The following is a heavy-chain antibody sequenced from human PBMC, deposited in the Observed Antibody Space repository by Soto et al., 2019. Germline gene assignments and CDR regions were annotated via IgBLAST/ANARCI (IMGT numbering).Heavy chain of an antibody. D-gene: IGHD3-3*01. J-gene: IGHJ1*01. Sequence: GGSLRLSCAASGFTFSSYAMNWVRQAPGKGLEWVAVISYDGSNKYYADSVKGRFTISRDNSKNTLYLQMNSLRAEDTAVYYCASEWREDDSGFEYFQHWGQGTLVTVSS. V-gene: IGHV3-30-3*01. CDR2: ISYDGSNK. CDR1: GFTFSSYA. CDR3: ASEWREDDSGFEYFQH.